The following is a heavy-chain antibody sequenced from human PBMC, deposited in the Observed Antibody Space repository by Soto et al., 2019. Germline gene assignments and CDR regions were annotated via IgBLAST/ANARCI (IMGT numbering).Heavy chain of an antibody. Sequence: SETLSLTCAVYGGSFSGYYWSWIRQPPGKGLEWIGEINHSGSTNYNPSLKSRVTISVDTSKNQFSLKLSSVTAADTAVYYCARGRVSSSWYWFDPWGQGPLVTVS. CDR2: INHSGST. J-gene: IGHJ5*02. CDR3: ARGRVSSSWYWFDP. D-gene: IGHD6-13*01. V-gene: IGHV4-34*01. CDR1: GGSFSGYY.